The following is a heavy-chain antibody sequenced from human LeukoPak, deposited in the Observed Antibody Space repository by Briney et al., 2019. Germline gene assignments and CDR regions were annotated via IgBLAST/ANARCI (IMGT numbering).Heavy chain of an antibody. CDR2: IYYSGST. D-gene: IGHD5-24*01. CDR1: GGSISSYY. Sequence: SETLSLTCTVSGGSISSYYWSWIRQPPGKGLEWIGYIYYSGSTNYNPSLKSRVTISVDTSKNQFSLKLSSVTAADTAVYYCARGGDGYKIYVDYFDYWGQGTLVTVSS. CDR3: ARGGDGYKIYVDYFDY. J-gene: IGHJ4*02. V-gene: IGHV4-59*01.